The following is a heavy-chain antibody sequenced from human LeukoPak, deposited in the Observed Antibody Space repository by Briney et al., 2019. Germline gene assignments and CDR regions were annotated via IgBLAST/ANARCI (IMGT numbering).Heavy chain of an antibody. CDR2: IYPGDSDT. CDR3: ARVNSGSYWVGAFDI. J-gene: IGHJ3*02. V-gene: IGHV5-51*03. D-gene: IGHD1-26*01. CDR1: GYSFTSYW. Sequence: PGESLKISCKGSGYSFTSYWIGWVRQMAGKGLEWMGIIYPGDSDTRYSPSFQGQVTISADKSISTAYLQWSSLKASDTAMYYCARVNSGSYWVGAFDIWGQGTMVTVSS.